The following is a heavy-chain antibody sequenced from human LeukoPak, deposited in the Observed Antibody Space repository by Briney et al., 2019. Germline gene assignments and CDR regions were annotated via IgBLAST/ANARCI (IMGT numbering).Heavy chain of an antibody. CDR1: GFTHSNYW. D-gene: IGHD3-10*01. CDR2: INGNGGST. J-gene: IGHJ5*02. CDR3: TKAPPGKFDP. V-gene: IGHV3-23*01. Sequence: GGSLRLSCAASGFTHSNYWMNWVRQAPGKGLEWVSAINGNGGSTYYADSVKGRFTISRDNSKNTLYLQMNSLRAEDTAMYYCTKAPPGKFDPWGQGTLVTVSS.